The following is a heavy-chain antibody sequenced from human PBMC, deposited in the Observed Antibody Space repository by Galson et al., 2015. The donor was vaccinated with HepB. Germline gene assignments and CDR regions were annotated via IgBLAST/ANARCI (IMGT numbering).Heavy chain of an antibody. D-gene: IGHD4-17*01. V-gene: IGHV3-23*01. CDR1: GLTFSAYA. Sequence: SLRLSCAASGLTFSAYAMNWVRQAPGKGLEWVSGISGSGGNTYYADSVKGRFTISRDNSKNTLYLQMDSLRAEDTAVYYCANPKGSTVTAWGYFDCGGQGTLVTVSS. J-gene: IGHJ4*02. CDR2: ISGSGGNT. CDR3: ANPKGSTVTAWGYFDC.